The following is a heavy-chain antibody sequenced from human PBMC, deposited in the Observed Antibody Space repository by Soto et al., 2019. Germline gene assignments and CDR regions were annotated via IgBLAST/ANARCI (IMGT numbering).Heavy chain of an antibody. CDR1: GFTFSIYG. J-gene: IGHJ4*02. CDR3: ANDPDGRFDFDY. Sequence: EVQLVESGGGLVQPGGSLRLSCAASGFTFSIYGMNWVRQAPGKGLEWLSYITSSGSTTHYADSVKGRFTISRVNAKNSLYLQMNSLRDEDTAGYYCANDPDGRFDFDYWGQGTLVTVSS. CDR2: ITSSGSTT. V-gene: IGHV3-48*02. D-gene: IGHD3-3*01.